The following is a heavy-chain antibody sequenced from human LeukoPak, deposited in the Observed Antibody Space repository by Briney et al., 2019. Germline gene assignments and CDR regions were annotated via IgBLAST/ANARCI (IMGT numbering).Heavy chain of an antibody. D-gene: IGHD3-22*01. Sequence: GGSLRLSCAASGCTFSSYAMSWVRQAPGKGLEWVSAISGSGCSTYYADSVKGRFTISRDNSKNTLYLQMNSLRAEDKAVYYCAKDMVIYDSSGYYPYWGQGPLVTVFS. CDR3: AKDMVIYDSSGYYPY. J-gene: IGHJ4*02. CDR2: ISGSGCST. V-gene: IGHV3-23*01. CDR1: GCTFSSYA.